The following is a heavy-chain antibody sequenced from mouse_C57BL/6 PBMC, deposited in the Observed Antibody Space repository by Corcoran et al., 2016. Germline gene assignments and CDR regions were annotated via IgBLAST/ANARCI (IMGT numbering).Heavy chain of an antibody. V-gene: IGHV1-75*01. CDR2: IFPGSGSP. D-gene: IGHD3-2*02. Sequence: QVQLQQSGPELVKPGASVKISCKASGSTFPDYYIHWVKQTPGQGLKWIGWIFPGSGSPYYNEKFKGKATLTVDKSSSTSYMWLSSLTSEDSAVYFWARSERVSSGYPLAMDYWGQGTSVTVSS. J-gene: IGHJ4*01. CDR3: ARSERVSSGYPLAMDY. CDR1: GSTFPDYY.